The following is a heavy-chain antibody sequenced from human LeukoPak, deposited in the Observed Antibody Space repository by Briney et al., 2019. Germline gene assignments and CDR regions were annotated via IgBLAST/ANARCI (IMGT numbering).Heavy chain of an antibody. J-gene: IGHJ5*02. Sequence: PGGSLRLSCAASGFTFSSYAMSWVRQAPGKGLEWVSTISGSGGNTYYADSVKGRFTISRDNSENTLYLQMHSPRAEDTALYYCAKGQSSTSSKWFDPWGQGTLVPVSS. D-gene: IGHD6-6*01. V-gene: IGHV3-23*01. CDR2: ISGSGGNT. CDR3: AKGQSSTSSKWFDP. CDR1: GFTFSSYA.